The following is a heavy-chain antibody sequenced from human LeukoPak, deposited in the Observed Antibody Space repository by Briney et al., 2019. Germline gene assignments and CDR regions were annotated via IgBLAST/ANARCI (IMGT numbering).Heavy chain of an antibody. Sequence: LRLSCAACGFTFSTYWMSWVRQPPGKGLEWIGEINHSGSTNYNPSLKSRVTISVDTSKNQFSLKLSSVTAADTAVYYCARSGGRYSNPDYWGQGTLVTVSS. CDR1: GFTFSTYW. CDR3: ARSGGRYSNPDY. V-gene: IGHV4-34*01. CDR2: INHSGST. D-gene: IGHD4-11*01. J-gene: IGHJ4*02.